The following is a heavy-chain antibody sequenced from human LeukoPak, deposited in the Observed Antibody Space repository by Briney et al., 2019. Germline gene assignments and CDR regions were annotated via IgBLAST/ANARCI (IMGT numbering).Heavy chain of an antibody. J-gene: IGHJ4*02. Sequence: QSGGSLRLPCAASGFTFSSSAMSWVRQAPGKGLEWVSAISNNGGYTYYADSVQGRFTISRDNSKSTLCLQMNSLRAEDTAVYYCAKQLGYCSDGSCYFPYWGQGTLVTVSS. D-gene: IGHD2-15*01. CDR3: AKQLGYCSDGSCYFPY. CDR2: ISNNGGYT. CDR1: GFTFSSSA. V-gene: IGHV3-23*01.